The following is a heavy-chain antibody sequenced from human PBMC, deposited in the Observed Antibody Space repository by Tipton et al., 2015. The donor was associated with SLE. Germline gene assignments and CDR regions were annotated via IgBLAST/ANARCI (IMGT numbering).Heavy chain of an antibody. CDR3: ARGGERGYFDY. CDR1: GDSISRAYY. Sequence: TLSLTCSVSGDSISRAYYWGWIRQPPEKGLEYIGSIFHSGSTHYNPSLKSRVTISVDTSKNQFSLKLSSVTAADTAVYYCARGGERGYFDYWGQGTLVTVSS. V-gene: IGHV4-38-2*02. J-gene: IGHJ4*02. D-gene: IGHD1-1*01. CDR2: IFHSGST.